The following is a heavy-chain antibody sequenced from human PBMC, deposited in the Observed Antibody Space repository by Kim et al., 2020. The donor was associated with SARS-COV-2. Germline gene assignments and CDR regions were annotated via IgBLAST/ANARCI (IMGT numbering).Heavy chain of an antibody. V-gene: IGHV4-34*01. J-gene: IGHJ4*02. Sequence: SETLSLTCAVYGGSFSGYYWSWIRQPPGKGLEWIGEINHSGSTNYNPSLKSRVTISVDTSKNQFSLKLSSVTAADTAVYYCARGPSARVRGYYGSGSYDYWGQGTLVTVSS. D-gene: IGHD3-10*01. CDR2: INHSGST. CDR1: GGSFSGYY. CDR3: ARGPSARVRGYYGSGSYDY.